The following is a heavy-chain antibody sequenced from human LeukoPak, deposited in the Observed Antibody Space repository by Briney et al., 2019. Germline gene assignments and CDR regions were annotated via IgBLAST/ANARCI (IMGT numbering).Heavy chain of an antibody. CDR1: GFTFSSYA. CDR3: ARDIAFDGTRPPDY. V-gene: IGHV3-30*04. D-gene: IGHD3-3*02. Sequence: GRSLRLSCAASGFTFSSYAMHWVRQAPGKGLEWLAVISNDGSNKYYADSVKGRFTISRDNSKNTLYLQMNSLRADDTAVYYCARDIAFDGTRPPDYWGQGTLVTVSS. J-gene: IGHJ4*02. CDR2: ISNDGSNK.